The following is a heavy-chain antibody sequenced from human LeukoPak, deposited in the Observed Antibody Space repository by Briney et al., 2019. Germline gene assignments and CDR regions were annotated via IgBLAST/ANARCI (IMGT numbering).Heavy chain of an antibody. CDR1: GFIFRTYN. J-gene: IGHJ2*01. D-gene: IGHD4-23*01. V-gene: IGHV3-30-3*01. CDR3: ARDHYGGNSWDWYFDL. Sequence: GGSVSLFCTASGFIFRTYNVNWVRRAPGKGLERLAGIQHDGSTTYSAACVKGRFTISRNNSKTTLYLEMNSLTPEDTALYYCARDHYGGNSWDWYFDLWGRGTLVTVSS. CDR2: IQHDGSTT.